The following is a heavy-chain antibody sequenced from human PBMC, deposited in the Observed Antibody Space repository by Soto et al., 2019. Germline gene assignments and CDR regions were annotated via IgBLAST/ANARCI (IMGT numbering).Heavy chain of an antibody. CDR3: VRDLDGSGSYYTDY. CDR1: GYVFNAYG. D-gene: IGHD3-10*01. V-gene: IGHV1-18*01. Sequence: RASVKVSCKASGYVFNAYGINWVRQAPGQGLEWMGWISPYNGNTKYAQDFQGRVTMTTDTSTSTAYMELRSLRSDDTAVYYCVRDLDGSGSYYTDYWGPGTLVTVSS. CDR2: ISPYNGNT. J-gene: IGHJ4*02.